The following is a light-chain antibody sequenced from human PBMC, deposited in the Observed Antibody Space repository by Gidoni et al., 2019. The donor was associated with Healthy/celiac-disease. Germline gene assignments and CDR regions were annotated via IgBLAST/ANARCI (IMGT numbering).Light chain of an antibody. Sequence: DIQMTQSQSSLSASVGDRVTITCRASQSISSYLHWYQQKPGKAPKLLIYAAASLQSGVPPRFSGSGSGADDTLTISSRQPDDVATYYCQQSYSTPRLTFGGGTKVEIK. J-gene: IGKJ4*01. CDR3: QQSYSTPRLT. V-gene: IGKV1-39*01. CDR1: QSISSY. CDR2: AAA.